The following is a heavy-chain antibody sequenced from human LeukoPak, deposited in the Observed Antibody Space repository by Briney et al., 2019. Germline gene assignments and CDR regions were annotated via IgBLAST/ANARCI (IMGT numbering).Heavy chain of an antibody. D-gene: IGHD4-17*01. CDR1: GFTFSSYA. V-gene: IGHV3-23*01. Sequence: TGGSLRLSCAASGFTFSSYAMSWVRQAPGKGLEWVSAISGSGGSTYYADSVKGRFTNSRDNAKNSLYLQMNSLRAEDTAAYYCARDGTTVTTNYYYAMDVWGRGTTVTVSS. CDR3: ARDGTTVTTNYYYAMDV. CDR2: ISGSGGST. J-gene: IGHJ6*02.